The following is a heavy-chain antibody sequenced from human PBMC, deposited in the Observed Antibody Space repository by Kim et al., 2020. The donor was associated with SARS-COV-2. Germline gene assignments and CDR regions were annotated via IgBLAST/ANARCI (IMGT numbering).Heavy chain of an antibody. CDR3: AKGEVPPGYYYSMDV. CDR1: GFTFSSYG. D-gene: IGHD1-26*01. Sequence: GGSLRLSCAASGFTFSSYGMHWVRQAPGKGLEWVAVISYDGSNKYYADSVKGRSTISRDNSKNTRYLQMNSLRAEDTTVYYCAKGEVPPGYYYSMDVWGQGTTVTVSS. V-gene: IGHV3-30*18. J-gene: IGHJ6*02. CDR2: ISYDGSNK.